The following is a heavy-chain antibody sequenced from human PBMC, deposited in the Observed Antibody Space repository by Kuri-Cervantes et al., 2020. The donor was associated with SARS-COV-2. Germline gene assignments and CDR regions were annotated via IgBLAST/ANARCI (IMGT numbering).Heavy chain of an antibody. J-gene: IGHJ6*03. V-gene: IGHV3-30*02. D-gene: IGHD2-2*02. CDR1: GFTFSSYG. CDR3: ARLHTDIVVVPAAIRSHYYYYYMDV. CDR2: IRYDGSNK. Sequence: GESLKIFCAASGFTFSSYGMHWVRQAPGKGLEWVAFIRYDGSNKYYADSVKGRFTISRDNSKNTLYLQMNSLRAEDTAVYYCARLHTDIVVVPAAIRSHYYYYYMDVWGKGTTVTVSS.